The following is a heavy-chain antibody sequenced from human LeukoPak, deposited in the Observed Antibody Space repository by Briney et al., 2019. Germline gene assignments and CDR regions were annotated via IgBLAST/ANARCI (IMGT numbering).Heavy chain of an antibody. CDR2: ISPTYDI. Sequence: GGSLRLSYAASGLIFNSCALNWVRQAAPKDLEWVSYISPTYDIYYSASVRGRFTISRDNAKNSLYLQMSSLRDEDTAVYYCARDHNWGFDYWGQGTLVAVSS. CDR1: GLIFNSCA. V-gene: IGHV3-48*02. D-gene: IGHD7-27*01. J-gene: IGHJ4*02. CDR3: ARDHNWGFDY.